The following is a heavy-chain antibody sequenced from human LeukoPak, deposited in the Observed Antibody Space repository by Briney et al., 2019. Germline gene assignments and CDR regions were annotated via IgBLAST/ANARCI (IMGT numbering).Heavy chain of an antibody. V-gene: IGHV3-23*01. D-gene: IGHD3-10*01. Sequence: GGSLRLSCAASGFTFGSYAMSWVRQAPGKGLEWVSAISGSGGSTYYADSVKGRFTISRDNSKNTLYLQMNSLRAEDTAVYYCAKYDYGSGSSPQDYWGQGTLVTVSS. CDR3: AKYDYGSGSSPQDY. J-gene: IGHJ4*02. CDR2: ISGSGGST. CDR1: GFTFGSYA.